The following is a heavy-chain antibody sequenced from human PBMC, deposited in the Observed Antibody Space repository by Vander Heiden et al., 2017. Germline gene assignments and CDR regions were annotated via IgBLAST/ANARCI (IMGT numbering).Heavy chain of an antibody. J-gene: IGHJ6*02. CDR2: SSSSGSTI. V-gene: IGHV3-11*01. CDR1: GFTFSDYY. D-gene: IGHD5-18*01. Sequence: VQLVESGGGLVKPGGSLRLSCASSGFTFSDYYVNGIRQAPGNGLEWVSDSSSSGSTIYYADSGKGRFTISRDNAKNSLYLQMSSLRAEDTAVYYCARDGVIQLWLEYYYGMDVWGQGTTVTVSS. CDR3: ARDGVIQLWLEYYYGMDV.